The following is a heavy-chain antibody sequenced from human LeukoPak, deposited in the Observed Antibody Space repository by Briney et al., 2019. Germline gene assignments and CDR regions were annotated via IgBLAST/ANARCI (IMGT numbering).Heavy chain of an antibody. Sequence: VGSLRLSCTASGFTFNNYAMSWVRQAPGKGLEWVSSISTSSDDTYYTDSVRGRFTISRDNAENSLFLQMSSLRAEDTATYYCATDFSVAAAGTNDYWGQGTLVTVSS. J-gene: IGHJ4*02. CDR3: ATDFSVAAAGTNDY. CDR1: GFTFNNYA. D-gene: IGHD6-13*01. CDR2: ISTSSDDT. V-gene: IGHV3-21*01.